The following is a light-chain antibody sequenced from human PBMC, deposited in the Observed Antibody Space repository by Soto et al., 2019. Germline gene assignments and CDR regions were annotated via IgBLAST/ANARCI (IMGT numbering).Light chain of an antibody. CDR1: QSISSW. CDR3: QLYNSYSYT. J-gene: IGKJ2*01. CDR2: KAS. Sequence: DIQMTQSPSTLSASVGDRGTITCRASQSISSWLAWYQQKPGKAPKLLIYKASSLESGVPSRFSGSGSGTEFTLTISRLQPDDFSSYSCQLYNSYSYTFGQGTKLEIK. V-gene: IGKV1-5*03.